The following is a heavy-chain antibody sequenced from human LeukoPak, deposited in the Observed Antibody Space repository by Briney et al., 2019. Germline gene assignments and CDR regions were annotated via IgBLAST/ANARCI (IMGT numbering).Heavy chain of an antibody. CDR3: ARGIAVTAGTVYFDY. V-gene: IGHV4-4*07. CDR2: IYTSGST. CDR1: GGSISSYY. D-gene: IGHD6-13*01. J-gene: IGHJ4*02. Sequence: PSETLSLTCTVSGGSISSYYWSWIRQPARKGLEWIGRIYTSGSTNYNPSLKSRVTMSVDTSKNQFSLKLSSVTAADTAVYYCARGIAVTAGTVYFDYWGQGTLVTVSS.